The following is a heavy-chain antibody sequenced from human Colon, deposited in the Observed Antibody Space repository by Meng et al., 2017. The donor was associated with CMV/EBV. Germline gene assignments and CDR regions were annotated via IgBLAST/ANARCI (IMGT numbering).Heavy chain of an antibody. CDR3: ARDPGLGWSDY. Sequence: SCKSSGYTLTTYYMHWVRRAPGQGLEWMGMINPSGSSTTYAQKFQGRVTMTKDMSTSTVYIEVGSLTSDDTAVYYCARDPGLGWSDYWGQGTLVTVSS. J-gene: IGHJ4*02. V-gene: IGHV1-46*01. CDR1: GYTLTTYY. CDR2: INPSGSST. D-gene: IGHD2-15*01.